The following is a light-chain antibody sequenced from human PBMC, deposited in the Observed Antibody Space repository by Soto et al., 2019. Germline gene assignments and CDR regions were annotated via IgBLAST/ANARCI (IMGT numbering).Light chain of an antibody. Sequence: DIQMTQSPSSLSASVGDRVTITCRASQGISNYLAWYQQKPGKVPERLISAASTLQSGVPSRFSGSGSGTDFSLTISSLQPEDVATYYCHKYNHAPTFGGGTKVEIK. CDR2: AAS. CDR1: QGISNY. CDR3: HKYNHAPT. V-gene: IGKV1-27*01. J-gene: IGKJ4*01.